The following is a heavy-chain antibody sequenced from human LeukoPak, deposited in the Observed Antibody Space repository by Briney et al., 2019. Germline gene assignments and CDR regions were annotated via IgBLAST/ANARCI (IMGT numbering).Heavy chain of an antibody. CDR3: ARDPYWELRWGEDWFDP. CDR1: GGTFSSYT. Sequence: ASVKVSCKASGGTFSSYTISWVRQAPGQGLEWMGRIIPIPGIANYAQKFQGRVTITADKSTSTAYMELSSLRSEDTAVYYCARDPYWELRWGEDWFDPWGQGTLVTVSS. CDR2: IIPIPGIA. D-gene: IGHD1-26*01. J-gene: IGHJ5*02. V-gene: IGHV1-69*04.